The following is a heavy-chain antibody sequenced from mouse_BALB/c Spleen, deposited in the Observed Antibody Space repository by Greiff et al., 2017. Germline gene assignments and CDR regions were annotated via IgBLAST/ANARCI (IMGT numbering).Heavy chain of an antibody. Sequence: VQLQQSGPELVKPGASVKISCKASGYSFTGYYMHWVKQSHVKSLEWIGRINPYNGATSYNQNFKDKASLTVDKSSSTAYMELHSLTSEDSAVYYCARLSGDAAYGGQGTTLTVSS. J-gene: IGHJ2*01. CDR2: INPYNGAT. D-gene: IGHD3-2*02. V-gene: IGHV1-31*01. CDR3: ARLSGDAAY. CDR1: GYSFTGYY.